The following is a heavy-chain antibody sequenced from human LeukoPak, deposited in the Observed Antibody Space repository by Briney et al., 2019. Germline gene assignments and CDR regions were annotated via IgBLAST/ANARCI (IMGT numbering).Heavy chain of an antibody. CDR2: IHHSGST. Sequence: PSETLSLTCSVSGGSIFSSTFYWGWVRQPPGKGLEWIGIIHHSGSTYYNSSLKSRVTISVDTSKNTLSLKLNSVTAADTAVYYCARENWRDGYVGSKWGQGTLVTVSS. V-gene: IGHV4-39*07. J-gene: IGHJ4*02. CDR1: GGSIFSSTFY. D-gene: IGHD5-24*01. CDR3: ARENWRDGYVGSK.